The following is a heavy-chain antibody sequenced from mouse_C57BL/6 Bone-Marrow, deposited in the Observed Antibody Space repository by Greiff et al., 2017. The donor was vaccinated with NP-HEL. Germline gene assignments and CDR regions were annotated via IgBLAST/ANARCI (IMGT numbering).Heavy chain of an antibody. Sequence: QVQLQQSGAELARPGASVKLSCKASGYTFTSSGISWVKQRPGQGLEWIGEIYPRSGNTYYNEKFKGKATLTADKSSSTDYMELRSLTSEDSAVYFCARPLIATVAPFAQWGKGTRDTVS. D-gene: IGHD1-1*01. J-gene: IGHJ3*02. V-gene: IGHV1-81*01. CDR3: ARPLIATVAPFAQ. CDR2: IYPRSGNT. CDR1: GYTFTSSG.